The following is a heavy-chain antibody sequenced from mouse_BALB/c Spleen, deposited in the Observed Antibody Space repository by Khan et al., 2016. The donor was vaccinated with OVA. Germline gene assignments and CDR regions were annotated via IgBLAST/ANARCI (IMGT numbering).Heavy chain of an antibody. Sequence: VRLQQSGPELVEPGASVKMSCKASGYTFTNYVMHWVKQKPGQGLEWIGYINPYNAGTRYNEKFKGKATLTSDISSTTAYMELSSLTSGDAAVYYCAREASSWDFSFPYWGQGTLVTVSA. V-gene: IGHV1S136*01. D-gene: IGHD4-1*01. CDR3: AREASSWDFSFPY. J-gene: IGHJ3*01. CDR2: INPYNAGT. CDR1: GYTFTNYV.